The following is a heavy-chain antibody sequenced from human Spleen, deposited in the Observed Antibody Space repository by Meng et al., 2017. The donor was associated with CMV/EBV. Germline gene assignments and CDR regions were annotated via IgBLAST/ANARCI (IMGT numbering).Heavy chain of an antibody. Sequence: GESLKISCAASGFTFSSYAMSWVRQAPGKGLEWVSAISGSGGSTYYADSVKGRFTISRDNAKNSLYLQMNSLRAEDTAVYYCAREDIVVVPAATWGFDPWGQGTLVTVSS. CDR3: AREDIVVVPAATWGFDP. CDR2: ISGSGGST. J-gene: IGHJ5*02. V-gene: IGHV3-23*01. D-gene: IGHD2-2*01. CDR1: GFTFSSYA.